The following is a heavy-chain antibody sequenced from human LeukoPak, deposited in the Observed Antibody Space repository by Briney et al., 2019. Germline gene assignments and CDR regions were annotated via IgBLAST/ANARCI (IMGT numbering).Heavy chain of an antibody. D-gene: IGHD4-23*01. V-gene: IGHV3-53*01. CDR2: IYSSGDS. Sequence: GGSLRLSCAASGFTVSSKYMSWVRQTPGKGLQWVALIYSSGDSYTADSVKGRFTISRDNSKNTLYLQMNSLRAEDTAVYYCAKSPAVDAAFDIWGQGTMVTVSS. J-gene: IGHJ3*02. CDR3: AKSPAVDAAFDI. CDR1: GFTVSSKY.